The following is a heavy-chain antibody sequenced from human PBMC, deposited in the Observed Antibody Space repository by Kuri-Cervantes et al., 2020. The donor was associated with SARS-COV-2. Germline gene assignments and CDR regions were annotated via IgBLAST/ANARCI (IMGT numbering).Heavy chain of an antibody. D-gene: IGHD3-9*01. J-gene: IGHJ6*03. CDR2: ILCDGSNK. Sequence: GGSLRLSCAVSGFTFTSYAMHWVRQAPGKGLEWVALILCDGSNKFYADSVKGRFTIPRDNSKNTLYLQMNSLRAEDTAVYYCARSRGGYYDILTGYPIVDYYMDVWGKGTTVTVSS. CDR3: ARSRGGYYDILTGYPIVDYYMDV. CDR1: GFTFTSYA. V-gene: IGHV3-30*03.